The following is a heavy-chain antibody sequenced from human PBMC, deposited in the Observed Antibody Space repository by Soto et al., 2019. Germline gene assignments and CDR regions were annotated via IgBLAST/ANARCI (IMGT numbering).Heavy chain of an antibody. CDR1: GGPFSSFA. D-gene: IGHD3-3*01. J-gene: IGHJ4*02. CDR2: IIPLDGTT. CDR3: ARSFTKSRRGGVAFDY. Sequence: QVQLVQSGAEVKKPGSSVKVSCTTSGGPFSSFAINWVRQAPGQGLEWMGGIIPLDGTTTYAEKIQGRVTITADTSPSTAYMDLSSLTLEDTAVYYCARSFTKSRRGGVAFDYWGQGTLLTVSS. V-gene: IGHV1-69*06.